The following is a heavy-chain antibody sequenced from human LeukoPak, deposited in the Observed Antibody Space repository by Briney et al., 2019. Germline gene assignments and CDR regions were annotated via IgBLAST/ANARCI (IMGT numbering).Heavy chain of an antibody. CDR2: IYSGGST. CDR1: GFTVSSNY. CDR3: ASGDILTVPGYGMDV. J-gene: IGHJ6*02. V-gene: IGHV3-53*04. Sequence: GGSLRLSCAAPGFTVSSNYMSWVRQAPGKGLEWVSVIYSGGSTYYADSVKGRFTISRHNSKNTLYLQMNSLRAEDTAVYYCASGDILTVPGYGMDVWGQGTTVTVSS. D-gene: IGHD3-9*01.